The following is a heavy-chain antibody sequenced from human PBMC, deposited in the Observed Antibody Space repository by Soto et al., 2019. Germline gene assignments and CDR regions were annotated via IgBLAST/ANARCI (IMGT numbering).Heavy chain of an antibody. CDR1: GFTFSSYA. D-gene: IGHD2-15*01. J-gene: IGHJ4*02. CDR2: ISYDGSNK. CDR3: ARGRKASWLVVVVDHSNYHFDY. Sequence: QVQLVESGGGVVQPGRSLRLSCAASGFTFSSYAMHWVRQAPGKGLEWVAVISYDGSNKYYADSVKGRFTISRDNSKNTLYLQMNSLRAEDTAVYYCARGRKASWLVVVVDHSNYHFDYWGQGTLVTVSS. V-gene: IGHV3-30-3*01.